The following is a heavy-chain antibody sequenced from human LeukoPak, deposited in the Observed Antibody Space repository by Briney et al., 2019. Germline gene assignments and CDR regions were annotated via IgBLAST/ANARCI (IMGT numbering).Heavy chain of an antibody. CDR2: IYTSGST. D-gene: IGHD6-13*01. V-gene: IGHV4-4*07. J-gene: IGHJ4*02. CDR3: ARSSSWAPYFDY. CDR1: GGSISSYY. Sequence: SETLSLTWIVSGGSISSYYWSWIRQPAGKGLEWIGRIYTSGSTNYNPSLKSRVTTAAPTAKNQFSLKLSSVTAADTAVYYCARSSSWAPYFDYWGQGTLVTVPS.